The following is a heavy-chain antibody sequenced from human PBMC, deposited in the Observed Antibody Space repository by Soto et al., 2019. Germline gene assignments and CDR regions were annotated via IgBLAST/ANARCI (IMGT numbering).Heavy chain of an antibody. D-gene: IGHD6-19*01. CDR3: AREQWLGVDY. V-gene: IGHV1-3*01. J-gene: IGHJ4*02. Sequence: KFQGRVTITRDTSASTAYMERSSLRSEDTAVYYCAREQWLGVDYWGQGTLVTVSS.